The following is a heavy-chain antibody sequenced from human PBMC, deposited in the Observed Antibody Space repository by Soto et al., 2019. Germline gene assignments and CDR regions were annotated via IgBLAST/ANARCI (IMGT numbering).Heavy chain of an antibody. V-gene: IGHV3-33*06. J-gene: IGHJ1*01. D-gene: IGHD4-17*01. Sequence: QVQLVESGGGVVQPGRSLRLSCAASGFTFSSYDMHWVRQATGKGLEWVAVIWYDGSNKYYADSVKGRFTISRDNSKNTLYLQMNSLRAEDTAVYYCANNGDGDSIEYFQQWGQGTLVTVSS. CDR1: GFTFSSYD. CDR3: ANNGDGDSIEYFQQ. CDR2: IWYDGSNK.